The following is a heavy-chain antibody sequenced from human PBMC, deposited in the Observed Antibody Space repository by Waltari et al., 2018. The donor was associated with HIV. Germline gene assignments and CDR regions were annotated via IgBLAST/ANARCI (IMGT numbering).Heavy chain of an antibody. Sequence: QLQLQESGPGLVKPSETLSLTCTVSVDSVHSCGFYWGWIRQPPGKGLEWIGAIYFTGGTFYNPSLKSRVTISVDTSMNQFSLKLTSVTAADRAVYYCARRHSSWSWFDPWGQGTLVTVSS. CDR2: IYFTGGT. D-gene: IGHD6-13*01. CDR1: VDSVHSCGFY. CDR3: ARRHSSWSWFDP. V-gene: IGHV4-39*01. J-gene: IGHJ5*02.